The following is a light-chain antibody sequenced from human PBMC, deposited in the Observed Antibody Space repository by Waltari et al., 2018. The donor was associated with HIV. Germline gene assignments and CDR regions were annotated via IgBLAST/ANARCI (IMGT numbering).Light chain of an antibody. CDR1: QSVSSY. Sequence: EVVLTQSPATLSLSPGNTATLSCRASQSVSSYLAWYQQKPGQAPRLLIYDASNRATDIPPRFSGSGSGTDFTLTISSLEPEDFAVYYCQQRNNWPSFSFGGGTKVEIK. CDR3: QQRNNWPSFS. J-gene: IGKJ4*01. V-gene: IGKV3-11*01. CDR2: DAS.